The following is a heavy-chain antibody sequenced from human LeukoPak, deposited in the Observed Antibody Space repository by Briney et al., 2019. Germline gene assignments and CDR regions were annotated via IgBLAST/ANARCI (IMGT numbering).Heavy chain of an antibody. CDR3: ARSYLKFGGSGSYYPFDY. V-gene: IGHV4-30-2*01. D-gene: IGHD3-10*01. CDR1: GGSISSSSYY. CDR2: IYHSGST. J-gene: IGHJ4*02. Sequence: TLSLTCTVSGGSISSSSYYWGWIRQPPGKGLEWIGYIYHSGSTYYNPSLKSRVTISVDRSKNQFSLKLSSVTAADTAVYYCARSYLKFGGSGSYYPFDYWGQGTLVTVSS.